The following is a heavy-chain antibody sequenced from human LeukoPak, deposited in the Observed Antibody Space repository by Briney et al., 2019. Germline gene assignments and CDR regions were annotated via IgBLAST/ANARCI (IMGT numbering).Heavy chain of an antibody. CDR1: GFTFDDYA. Sequence: GGSLRLSCAASGFTFDDYAMHWVRQAAGKGLEWVSGISWNSDIIAYADSVKGRFTISRDNAKNSLYLQMNMLRPEDTALYYCAKDITSAVLDSFDIWGQGTMVTVSS. CDR2: ISWNSDII. CDR3: AKDITSAVLDSFDI. V-gene: IGHV3-9*01. J-gene: IGHJ3*02. D-gene: IGHD6-13*01.